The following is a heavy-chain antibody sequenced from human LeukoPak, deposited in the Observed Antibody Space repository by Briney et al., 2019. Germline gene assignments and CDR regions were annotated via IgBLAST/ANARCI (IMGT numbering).Heavy chain of an antibody. CDR2: IYYSGST. J-gene: IGHJ4*02. D-gene: IGHD6-19*01. V-gene: IGHV4-59*08. CDR3: ARHGMWSSGGVDY. Sequence: PSETLSLTCTVSGGSISSYYWSWIRQPPGKGLEWIGYIYYSGSTNYNPSLKSRVTISVDTSKNQFSLKLSSVTAADTAVYYCARHGMWSSGGVDYWGQGTLVTVSS. CDR1: GGSISSYY.